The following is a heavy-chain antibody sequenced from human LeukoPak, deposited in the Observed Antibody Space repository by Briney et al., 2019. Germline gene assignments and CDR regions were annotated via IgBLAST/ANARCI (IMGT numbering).Heavy chain of an antibody. CDR1: GGTFSSYA. Sequence: SVKVSCEASGGTFSSYAISWVRQAPGQGLEWMGRIIPILGIANYAQKFQGRVTITADKSTSTAYMELSSLRSEDTAVYYCARDGGSYYSPSDYWGQGTLVTVSS. V-gene: IGHV1-69*04. CDR3: ARDGGSYYSPSDY. J-gene: IGHJ4*02. CDR2: IIPILGIA. D-gene: IGHD1-26*01.